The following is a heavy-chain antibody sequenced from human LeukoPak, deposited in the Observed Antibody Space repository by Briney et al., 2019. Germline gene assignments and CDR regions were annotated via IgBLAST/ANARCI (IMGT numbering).Heavy chain of an antibody. CDR1: GYSFTTYW. V-gene: IGHV5-51*01. CDR2: IYLGDSDT. CDR3: ARLNSSVFDH. J-gene: IGHJ4*02. D-gene: IGHD4-23*01. Sequence: GQSLQISSQGYGYSFTTYWIGWVRPMPGKGMEWMGIIYLGDSDTRYSPSFQGQVTMSADKSISTAYLQWSSLKASDTAMYYCARLNSSVFDHWGQGTLVTVSS.